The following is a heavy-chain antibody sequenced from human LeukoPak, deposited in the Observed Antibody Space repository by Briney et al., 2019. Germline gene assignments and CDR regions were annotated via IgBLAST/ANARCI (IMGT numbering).Heavy chain of an antibody. CDR2: TYYRSKWYN. J-gene: IGHJ4*02. CDR3: ARVRSGSYWPTYYFDY. D-gene: IGHD1-26*01. CDR1: GDSVSSNNAA. V-gene: IGHV6-1*01. Sequence: SQTLSLTCAISGDSVSSNNAAWNWIRQSPSRGLEWLGRTYYRSKWYNDYAVSVKSRITVNPDTSKNQFSLQLNSVTPEDTAVYYCARVRSGSYWPTYYFDYWGQGTLVTVSS.